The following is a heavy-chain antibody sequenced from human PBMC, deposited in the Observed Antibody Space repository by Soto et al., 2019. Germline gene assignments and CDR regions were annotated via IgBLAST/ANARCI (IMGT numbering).Heavy chain of an antibody. J-gene: IGHJ5*02. Sequence: VQLLESGGGLVQPGGSLRLSCAASGFTFSSYAMSWVRQAPGKGLEWVSAISGSGGSTYYADSVKGRFTISRDNSKNTLYLQMNSLRAEDTAVYYCAKKPRDPYWNDRWFDPWGQGTLVTVSS. CDR3: AKKPRDPYWNDRWFDP. CDR1: GFTFSSYA. V-gene: IGHV3-23*01. CDR2: ISGSGGST. D-gene: IGHD1-1*01.